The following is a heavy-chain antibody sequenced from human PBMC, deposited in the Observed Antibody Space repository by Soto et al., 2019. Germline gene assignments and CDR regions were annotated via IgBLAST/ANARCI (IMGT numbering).Heavy chain of an antibody. CDR2: ISGRGGST. CDR1: GFTFSSYA. V-gene: IGHV3-23*01. D-gene: IGHD3-10*01. Sequence: EVQLLESGGGLVQPGGSLRLSCAASGFTFSSYAMSWVRQAPGKGLEWVSGISGRGGSTYYADSVKGRFTISRDNSKNTRYLQMNSLRAEDTAVYYCAKRIYDSGSYCFDYWGQGTLVTVSS. J-gene: IGHJ4*02. CDR3: AKRIYDSGSYCFDY.